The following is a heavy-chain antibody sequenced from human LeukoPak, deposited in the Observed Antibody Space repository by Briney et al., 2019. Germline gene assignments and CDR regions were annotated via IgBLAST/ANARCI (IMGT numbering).Heavy chain of an antibody. Sequence: PSETLSLTCTVSGGSISSSSYYWGWIRQPPGKGLEWIGSIYYSGSTYYNPSLKSRVTISVDTSKNRFSLKLSSVTAADTAVYYCARIHLVQSVALDYWGQGTLVTVSS. J-gene: IGHJ4*02. V-gene: IGHV4-39*01. CDR1: GGSISSSSYY. CDR2: IYYSGST. CDR3: ARIHLVQSVALDY. D-gene: IGHD5-18*01.